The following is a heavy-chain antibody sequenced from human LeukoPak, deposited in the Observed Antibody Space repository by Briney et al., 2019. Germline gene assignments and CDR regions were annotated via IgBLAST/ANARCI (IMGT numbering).Heavy chain of an antibody. J-gene: IGHJ5*02. CDR1: GGSISNYY. V-gene: IGHV4-59*01. CDR2: IYYSGST. Sequence: SETLSLTCTVSGGSISNYYWSWIRQSPVKGLEWIGFIYYSGSTNYNPSLKSRVTISVDTSKNQFSLKLSSVTAADTAVYYCARARRWNAAVEGWWFDPWGQGTLVTVSS. D-gene: IGHD1-1*01. CDR3: ARARRWNAAVEGWWFDP.